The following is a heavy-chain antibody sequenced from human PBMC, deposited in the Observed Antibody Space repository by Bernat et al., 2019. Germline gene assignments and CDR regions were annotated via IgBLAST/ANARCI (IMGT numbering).Heavy chain of an antibody. CDR2: ISYDGSNK. Sequence: QVQLVESGGGVVQPGRSLRLSCAASGFTFSSYAMHWVRQAPGKGLEWAAVISYDGSNKYYADSVKGRFTISRDNSKNTLYLQMNSLRAEDTAVYYCARDLAARPTNYFDYWGQGTLVTVSS. D-gene: IGHD6-6*01. V-gene: IGHV3-30*07. CDR3: ARDLAARPTNYFDY. CDR1: GFTFSSYA. J-gene: IGHJ4*02.